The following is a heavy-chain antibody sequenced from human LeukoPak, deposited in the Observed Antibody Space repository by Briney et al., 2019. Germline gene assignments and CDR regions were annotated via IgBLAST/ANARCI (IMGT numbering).Heavy chain of an antibody. D-gene: IGHD3-10*01. CDR3: ARTRIISGVRGLQMRYFDY. J-gene: IGHJ4*02. CDR1: GFAFSRSD. V-gene: IGHV3-13*01. Sequence: QSGGSLRLSCAASGFAFSRSDMHWVRQVTGKGLEWVSGIGTAGDTFYPDSVKGRFTISRENGKNSLYLQMSSLRAGDTAVYYCARTRIISGVRGLQMRYFDYWGQGTLVTVSS. CDR2: IGTAGDT.